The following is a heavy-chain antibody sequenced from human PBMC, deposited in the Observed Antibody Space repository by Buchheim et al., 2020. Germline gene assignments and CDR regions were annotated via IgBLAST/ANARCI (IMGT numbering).Heavy chain of an antibody. CDR3: TRFSRGVTANY. CDR2: IKQDGSVE. Sequence: EVQLVESGGGLVHPGGSLRLSCAASGFTFSDFWMSWVRLVPGKGLEWVANIKQDGSVEQYVDSVKGRFTVSGATAKASVFLQMNSLRAEDTALYYCTRFSRGVTANYWGQGTL. CDR1: GFTFSDFW. J-gene: IGHJ4*02. V-gene: IGHV3-7*01. D-gene: IGHD2-21*02.